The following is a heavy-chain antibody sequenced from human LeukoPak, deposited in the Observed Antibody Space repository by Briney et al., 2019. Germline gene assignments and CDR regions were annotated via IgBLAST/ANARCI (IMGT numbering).Heavy chain of an antibody. J-gene: IGHJ4*02. CDR3: ARGRGYYDSSGYYY. CDR1: GGSFSGYY. Sequence: SETLSLTCAVYGGSFSGYYWSWIRQPPGKGLEWIGEINQSGSTNYNPSLKSRVTISVDTSKNQFSLKLSSVTAADTAVYYCARGRGYYDSSGYYYWGQGTLVTVSS. CDR2: INQSGST. D-gene: IGHD3-22*01. V-gene: IGHV4-34*01.